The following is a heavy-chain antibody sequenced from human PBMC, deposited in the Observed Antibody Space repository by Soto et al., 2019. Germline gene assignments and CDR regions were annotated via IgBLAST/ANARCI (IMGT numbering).Heavy chain of an antibody. D-gene: IGHD2-2*01. V-gene: IGHV3-15*01. CDR2: IKSKTDGGTT. J-gene: IGHJ6*03. CDR3: TGAIYYYYYYMDV. Sequence: GGSLRLSCAASGFTFSNAWMSWVRQAPGKGLEWVGRIKSKTDGGTTDYAAPVKGRFTISRDDSKNTLYLQMNSLKTEDTAVYYCTGAIYYYYYYMDVWGKGTTVTVSS. CDR1: GFTFSNAW.